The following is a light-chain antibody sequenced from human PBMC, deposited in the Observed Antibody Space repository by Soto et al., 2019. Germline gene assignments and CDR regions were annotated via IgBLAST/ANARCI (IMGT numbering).Light chain of an antibody. Sequence: QSVLTQPPSVSATPGQRVTISCSGTSANIGENTVNWYRQVPGTAPKCLIFSDNQRPSGVPDRFSGSKSGTSACLAISGLQSEDEADYYCAVWDDSLDGWVFGGGTKLTVL. CDR3: AVWDDSLDGWV. J-gene: IGLJ3*02. CDR2: SDN. V-gene: IGLV1-44*01. CDR1: SANIGENT.